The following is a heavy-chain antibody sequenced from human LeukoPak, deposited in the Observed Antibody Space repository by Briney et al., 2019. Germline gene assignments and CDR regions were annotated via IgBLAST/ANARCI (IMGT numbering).Heavy chain of an antibody. D-gene: IGHD2-2*02. CDR2: IYTSGST. J-gene: IGHJ6*03. V-gene: IGHV4-4*07. CDR3: ARDQWGHCSSTSCYSYYSYVDV. Sequence: PSETLSLTCTVSGGSISSYYWSWIRQPAGKGLEWIGRIYTSGSTNYNPSLKSRVTMSVDTSKNQFSLKLSSVTAADTAVYYCARDQWGHCSSTSCYSYYSYVDVWGKGTTVTVSS. CDR1: GGSISSYY.